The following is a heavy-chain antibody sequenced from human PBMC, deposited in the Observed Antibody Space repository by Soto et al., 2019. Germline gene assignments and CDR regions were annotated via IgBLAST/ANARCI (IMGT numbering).Heavy chain of an antibody. J-gene: IGHJ3*02. CDR1: GGTFSSYA. Sequence: GASVKVSCKASGGTFSSYAISWVRQAPGQGLEWMGGIIPIFGTANYAQKFQGRVTITADESTSTAYMELSSLRSEDTAVYYCARVLRRMYCSGGSCYSAAFGIWGQGTMVTVSS. D-gene: IGHD2-15*01. CDR2: IIPIFGTA. CDR3: ARVLRRMYCSGGSCYSAAFGI. V-gene: IGHV1-69*13.